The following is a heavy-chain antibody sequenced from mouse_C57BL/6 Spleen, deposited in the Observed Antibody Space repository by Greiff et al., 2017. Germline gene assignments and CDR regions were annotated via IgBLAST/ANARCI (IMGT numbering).Heavy chain of an antibody. CDR1: GYTFTSYW. D-gene: IGHD2-5*01. J-gene: IGHJ1*03. CDR3: ARPPYYSNYGYFDV. Sequence: QVQLQQSGAELVKPGASVKLSCKASGYTFTSYWMHWVKQRPGQGLEWIGMIHPNSGSTNYNEKFKSKATLTVDKSSSTAYMQLSSLTSEDSAVYYCARPPYYSNYGYFDVWGTGTTVTVSS. CDR2: IHPNSGST. V-gene: IGHV1-64*01.